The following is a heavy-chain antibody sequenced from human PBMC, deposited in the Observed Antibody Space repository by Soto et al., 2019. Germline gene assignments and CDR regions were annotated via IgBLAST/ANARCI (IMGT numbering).Heavy chain of an antibody. J-gene: IGHJ3*02. CDR3: ARNDDLAFDI. CDR2: INTYRSIT. D-gene: IGHD1-1*01. CDR1: GYTFSNYG. Sequence: QVQLVQSGAEVKKPGASVKVSCKTSGYTFSNYGINWVRLAPGQGLEWMGWINTYRSITNYEQRFQGRVTMTTDTSMSTVYMELRSLRSDDTAVYYCARNDDLAFDIWGQGTTVTVSS. V-gene: IGHV1-18*01.